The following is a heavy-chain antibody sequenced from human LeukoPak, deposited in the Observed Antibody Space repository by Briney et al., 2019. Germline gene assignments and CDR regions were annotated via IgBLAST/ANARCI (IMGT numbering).Heavy chain of an antibody. CDR1: GGSISSGNYY. CDR2: IYPSGYT. D-gene: IGHD1-14*01. V-gene: IGHV4-61*02. Sequence: PSETLSLTCTVSGGSISSGNYYWSWIRQPAGRGLEWIGRIYPSGYTNYNPSLKSRVTISVDTSKNHFSLKLSSVTAADTAVYYCARGMNHRHAFDIWGQGTMVTVSS. J-gene: IGHJ3*02. CDR3: ARGMNHRHAFDI.